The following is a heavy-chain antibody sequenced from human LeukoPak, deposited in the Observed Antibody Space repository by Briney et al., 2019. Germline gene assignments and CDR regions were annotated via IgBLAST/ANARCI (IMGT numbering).Heavy chain of an antibody. CDR3: AGRLPGIWFGEFKEGFDY. D-gene: IGHD3-10*01. J-gene: IGHJ4*02. CDR2: FDPEDGET. Sequence: GASVKVSCKVSGYTLTELSMHWVRQAPGKGLEWMGGFDPEDGETIYAQKFQGRVTMTEDTSTDTAYMELSSLRSEDTAVYYCAGRLPGIWFGEFKEGFDYWGQGTLVTVSS. CDR1: GYTLTELS. V-gene: IGHV1-24*01.